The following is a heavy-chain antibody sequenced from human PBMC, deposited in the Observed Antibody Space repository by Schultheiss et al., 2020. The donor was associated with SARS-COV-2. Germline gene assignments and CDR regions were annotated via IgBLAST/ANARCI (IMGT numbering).Heavy chain of an antibody. CDR1: GGSFSGYY. CDR2: INHSGST. D-gene: IGHD6-13*01. Sequence: GSLRLSCAVYGGSFSGYYWSWIRQPPGKGLEWIGEINHSGSTNYNPSLKSRVTISVDTSKNQFSLKLSSVTAADTAVYYCARAGIAAAGPQIDYWGQGTLVTVSS. J-gene: IGHJ4*02. CDR3: ARAGIAAAGPQIDY. V-gene: IGHV4-34*01.